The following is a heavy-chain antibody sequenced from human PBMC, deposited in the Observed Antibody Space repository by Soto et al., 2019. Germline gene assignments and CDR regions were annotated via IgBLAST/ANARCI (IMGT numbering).Heavy chain of an antibody. V-gene: IGHV4-31*03. D-gene: IGHD6-6*01. CDR2: IDYSGST. Sequence: QVQLQESGPGLVKPSQTLSLTCTVSGGSISSGGYYWSWIRQHPGKGLEWIGYIDYSGSTYYNPSLKSRVTISVDTSKNQFSLKLSSVTAADTAVYYCARYLSGAKQLVDYWGQGTLVTVSS. CDR3: ARYLSGAKQLVDY. CDR1: GGSISSGGYY. J-gene: IGHJ4*02.